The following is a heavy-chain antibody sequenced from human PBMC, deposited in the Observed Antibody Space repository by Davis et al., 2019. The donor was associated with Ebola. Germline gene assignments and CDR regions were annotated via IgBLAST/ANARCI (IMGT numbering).Heavy chain of an antibody. CDR2: LGLSADT. CDR3: ATDPYGGNPQSADY. CDR1: GFVFSSYV. D-gene: IGHD3-16*01. J-gene: IGHJ4*02. Sequence: GESLKISCAASGFVFSSYVMSWVRRAPGKGLEWVSTLGLSADTYYADSVKGRFTISRDNSKNTLHLQMNSLRADDTAVYYCATDPYGGNPQSADYWGQGSLVTVSS. V-gene: IGHV3-23*01.